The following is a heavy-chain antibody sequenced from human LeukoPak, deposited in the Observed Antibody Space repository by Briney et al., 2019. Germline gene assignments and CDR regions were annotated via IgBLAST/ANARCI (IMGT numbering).Heavy chain of an antibody. CDR3: ARVFINSSSAYFDY. CDR1: GDSVSSNS. V-gene: IGHV6-1*01. J-gene: IGHJ4*02. Sequence: SQTLSLTCAISGDSVSSNSWNWIRQSPSRGLEWLGRTYYRSKWYNDYAVSVKSRITINPDTSKNQFSLQLNSVTPEDTAVYYCARVFINSSSAYFDYWGQGTLVTVSS. D-gene: IGHD6-6*01. CDR2: TYYRSKWYN.